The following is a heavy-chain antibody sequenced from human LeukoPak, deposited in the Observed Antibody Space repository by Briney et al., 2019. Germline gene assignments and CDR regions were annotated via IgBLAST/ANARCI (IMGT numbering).Heavy chain of an antibody. D-gene: IGHD3-3*01. J-gene: IGHJ6*02. Sequence: SETLSLTCTVSGGSISSSSYYWGWIRQPPGKGLEWIGSIYYSGSTYYNPSLKSRVTISVDTSKNQFSLKLSSVTAADTAVYYCARIIIYYETYGMDVWGQGTTVTVSS. CDR2: IYYSGST. CDR3: ARIIIYYETYGMDV. CDR1: GGSISSSSYY. V-gene: IGHV4-39*01.